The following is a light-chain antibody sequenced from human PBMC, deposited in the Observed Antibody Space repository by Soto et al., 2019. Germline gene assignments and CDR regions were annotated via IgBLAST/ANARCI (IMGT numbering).Light chain of an antibody. CDR2: KVS. CDR3: MQGTHWPPYS. V-gene: IGKV2-30*01. J-gene: IGKJ2*03. Sequence: XVLTXSPLSLPVTLGQPASISCRSSQXXXXXXXXXYLNWFQQRPGQSPRRLIYKVSDRDSGVPDRFSGXGSGXXXTLKISRVEAEDVGVYYCMQGTHWPPYSFGQGTKLEIK. CDR1: QXXXXXXXXXY.